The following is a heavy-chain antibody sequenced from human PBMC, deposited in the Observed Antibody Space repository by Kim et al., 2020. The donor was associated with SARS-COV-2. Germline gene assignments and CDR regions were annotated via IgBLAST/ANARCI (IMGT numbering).Heavy chain of an antibody. CDR1: GYTFTSYA. V-gene: IGHV7-4-1*02. J-gene: IGHJ4*02. CDR2: INTNTGNP. Sequence: ASVKVSCKASGYTFTSYAMNWVRQAPGQGFEWMGWINTNTGNPTYAQGFTGRFVFSLDTSVSTAYLQISSLKAEDTAVYYCARVLGDRYFDWLSMGYWGQGTLVTVSS. D-gene: IGHD3-9*01. CDR3: ARVLGDRYFDWLSMGY.